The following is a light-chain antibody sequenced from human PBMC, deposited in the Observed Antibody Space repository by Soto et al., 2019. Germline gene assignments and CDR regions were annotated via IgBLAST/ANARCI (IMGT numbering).Light chain of an antibody. CDR2: DTS. CDR1: QSVSSS. CDR3: QQYVHWPPGA. J-gene: IGKJ1*01. V-gene: IGKV3-15*01. Sequence: EIVVTQSPATLSVSPGERVTLSCRASQSVSSSLAWYQQRPGQAPRLLIYDTSTRAAGIAARFSGSGSGTEVTLPISSLQSEDSAVYYCQQYVHWPPGAFGQGTTVEIK.